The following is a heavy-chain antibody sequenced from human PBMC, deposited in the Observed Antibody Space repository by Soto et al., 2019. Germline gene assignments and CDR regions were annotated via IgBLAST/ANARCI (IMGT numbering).Heavy chain of an antibody. CDR3: ARRYCPGFDY. Sequence: KPSETLSLTCTVSGGSISSYYWSWIRQPPGKGLEWIGYIYYSGSTNYNPSLKSRVTISVDTSKNQLSLKLSSVTAADTAVYYCARRYCPGFDYWGQGTLVTVSS. CDR2: IYYSGST. D-gene: IGHD1-26*01. V-gene: IGHV4-59*08. J-gene: IGHJ4*02. CDR1: GGSISSYY.